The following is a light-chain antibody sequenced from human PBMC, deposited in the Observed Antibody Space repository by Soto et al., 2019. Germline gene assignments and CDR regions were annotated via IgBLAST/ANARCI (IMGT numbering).Light chain of an antibody. CDR1: QSVSTN. V-gene: IGKV3-20*01. CDR3: QQYGSSPYT. CDR2: GAS. J-gene: IGKJ2*01. Sequence: EIVMTQSPATLSLSPGERATLFCRASQSVSTNLAWYQQKPGQAPRLLIYGASSRATGIPDRFSGSGSGTDFTLTISRLEPEDFAVYYCQQYGSSPYTFGQGTKLEIK.